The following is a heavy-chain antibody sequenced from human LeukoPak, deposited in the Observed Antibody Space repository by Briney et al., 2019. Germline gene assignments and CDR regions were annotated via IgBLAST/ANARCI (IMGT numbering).Heavy chain of an antibody. Sequence: GGSLRLSCAASGFTFSSYAMSWVRQAPGKGLEWVAKMNEYGSEIFYVDSVKGRFTISRDNGKNSLYLQMNSLRAEDTAVYYCARDRSSGWYAPYYYYYMDVWGKGTTVTISS. CDR3: ARDRSSGWYAPYYYYYMDV. CDR2: MNEYGSEI. J-gene: IGHJ6*03. CDR1: GFTFSSYA. V-gene: IGHV3-7*03. D-gene: IGHD6-19*01.